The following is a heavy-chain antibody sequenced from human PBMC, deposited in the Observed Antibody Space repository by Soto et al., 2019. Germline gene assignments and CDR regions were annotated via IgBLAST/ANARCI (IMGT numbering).Heavy chain of an antibody. J-gene: IGHJ6*02. CDR3: AGPYYYGMDV. CDR1: GDSTINSY. V-gene: IGHV4-59*01. CDR2: LSYNGGT. Sequence: PSETLSLTCTVSGDSTINSYWSWIRQAPGKGPEWLGYLSYNGGTNHNPSLQGRATMSVDTSQNRFCLTLNSVTAADTAVYYCAGPYYYGMDVWGQGTTVTVSS.